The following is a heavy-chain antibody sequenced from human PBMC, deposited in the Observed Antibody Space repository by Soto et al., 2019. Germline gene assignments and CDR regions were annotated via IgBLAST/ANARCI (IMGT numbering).Heavy chain of an antibody. D-gene: IGHD6-13*01. V-gene: IGHV3-23*01. CDR2: ISGSGGST. J-gene: IGHJ4*02. Sequence: GSLILSCAASGFTFSSYSMSWVRQAPGKGLEWVSAISGSGGSTYYADSVKGRFTISRDNSKNTLYLQMNSLRAEDTAVYYCAKENGYSSSWFEFDYWGQGTLVTVSS. CDR3: AKENGYSSSWFEFDY. CDR1: GFTFSSYS.